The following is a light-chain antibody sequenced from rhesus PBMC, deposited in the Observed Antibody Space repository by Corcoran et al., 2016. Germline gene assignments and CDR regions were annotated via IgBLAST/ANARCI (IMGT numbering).Light chain of an antibody. CDR1: ESVGSY. Sequence: ETVVTQSPATLSLSPGERATLSRRASESVGSYVAWYQQKPGQAPRLLIYGASSRAPVFPDRFSCSGCGTVFTLTISDLGPEDVGVYYCQQSSNLWTFGQGTKVEIK. CDR2: GAS. V-gene: IGKV3-24*04. J-gene: IGKJ1*01. CDR3: QQSSNLWT.